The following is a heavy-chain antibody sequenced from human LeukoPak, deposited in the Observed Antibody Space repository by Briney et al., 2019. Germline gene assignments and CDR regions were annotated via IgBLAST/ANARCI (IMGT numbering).Heavy chain of an antibody. Sequence: SETLSLTCAVYGGSFSGYYWSWIRQPPGKGLEWIGEINHSGSTNYNPSLKSRVTLSVDTSKNQFSLKLSSVTAADTAVYYCARGLLLVRDWGQGTLVTVSS. V-gene: IGHV4-34*01. CDR3: ARGLLLVRD. D-gene: IGHD6-13*01. CDR1: GGSFSGYY. CDR2: INHSGST. J-gene: IGHJ4*02.